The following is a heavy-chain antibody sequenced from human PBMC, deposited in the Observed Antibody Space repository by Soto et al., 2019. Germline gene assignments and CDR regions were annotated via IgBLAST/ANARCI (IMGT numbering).Heavy chain of an antibody. Sequence: ASVKVSCKASGYTFTGYYMHWVRQAPGQGLEWMGWINPNSGGTNYAQKFQGWVTMTRDTSISTAYMELSRLRSDDTAVYYCARVRPGYCSGGICYTTLGGYFDYWGQGTLVTVSS. D-gene: IGHD2-15*01. V-gene: IGHV1-2*04. CDR2: INPNSGGT. J-gene: IGHJ4*02. CDR3: ARVRPGYCSGGICYTTLGGYFDY. CDR1: GYTFTGYY.